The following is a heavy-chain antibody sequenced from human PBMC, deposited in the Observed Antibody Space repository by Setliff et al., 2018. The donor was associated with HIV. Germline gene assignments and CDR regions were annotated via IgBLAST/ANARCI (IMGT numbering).Heavy chain of an antibody. CDR3: TTDLGGSYHGWNY. Sequence: GGSLRLSCVGSGFSFSDAWMSWVRQAPGKGLEWIGRIRSEAAGGTTDYAAPVKGRFTISRDDSKNTLYLQMNSLKIDDTAVYYCTTDLGGSYHGWNYWGQGTLVTVSS. CDR2: IRSEAAGGTT. J-gene: IGHJ4*02. CDR1: GFSFSDAW. D-gene: IGHD1-26*01. V-gene: IGHV3-15*01.